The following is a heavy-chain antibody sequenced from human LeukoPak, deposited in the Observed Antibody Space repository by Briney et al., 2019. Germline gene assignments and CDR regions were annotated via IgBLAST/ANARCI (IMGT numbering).Heavy chain of an antibody. J-gene: IGHJ5*02. Sequence: QTLSLTCAISGDSVSSNSVTWNWIRQSPSRGLEWLGRTYYRSTWYNDYAVSVRGRITVNPDTSKNQFSLHLNSVTPEDTAVYYCTRRLTQYDCFDPWGQGILVTVSS. CDR2: TYYRSTWYN. CDR3: TRRLTQYDCFDP. D-gene: IGHD2-2*01. CDR1: GDSVSSNSVT. V-gene: IGHV6-1*01.